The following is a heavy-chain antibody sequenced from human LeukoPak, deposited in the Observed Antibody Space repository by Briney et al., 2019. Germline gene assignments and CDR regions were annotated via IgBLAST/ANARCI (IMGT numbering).Heavy chain of an antibody. J-gene: IGHJ4*02. Sequence: GASVKVSCKASGYTFTGYYMHWVRQAPGQGLEWMGRINPNSGGTNYAQKFQGRVTMTRDTSISTAYMELSRLRSDDTAVYYCARIPVESYDFWSGHPFEGDDTLDYWGQGTLVTVSS. CDR3: ARIPVESYDFWSGHPFEGDDTLDY. CDR2: INPNSGGT. CDR1: GYTFTGYY. V-gene: IGHV1-2*06. D-gene: IGHD3-3*01.